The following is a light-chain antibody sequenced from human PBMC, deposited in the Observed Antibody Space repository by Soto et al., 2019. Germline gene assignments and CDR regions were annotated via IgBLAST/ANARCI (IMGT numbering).Light chain of an antibody. CDR1: LDIGND. Sequence: STLSGSIGDRVSITCRASLDIGNDLDWYQQKPGKAPKRLLYHTSTLQSGVPSRFSGAGSGAEFTLTINGLQSEDFATYFCLQHKSYPWTFGQGTKVDIK. V-gene: IGKV1-17*01. CDR2: HTS. CDR3: LQHKSYPWT. J-gene: IGKJ1*01.